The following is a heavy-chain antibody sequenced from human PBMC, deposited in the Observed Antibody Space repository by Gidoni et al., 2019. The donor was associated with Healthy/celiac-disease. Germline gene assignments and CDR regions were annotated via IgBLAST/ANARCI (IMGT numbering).Heavy chain of an antibody. CDR2: IWYDGSYK. CDR3: ASEGTVVTVYYFDY. D-gene: IGHD2-15*01. V-gene: IGHV3-33*01. CDR1: GFTCSSYC. J-gene: IGHJ4*02. Sequence: QVQLVESGGGVVQPGRSLRLSCAASGFTCSSYCMHWVRQVPGKGLAWVAVIWYDGSYKSYAASVKGRFTISRDNSKNTLYLQMNSLRAEDTAVYYCASEGTVVTVYYFDYWVQGTLVTFSS.